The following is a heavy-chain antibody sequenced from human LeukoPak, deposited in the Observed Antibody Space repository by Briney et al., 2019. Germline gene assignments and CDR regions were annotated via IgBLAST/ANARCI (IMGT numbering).Heavy chain of an antibody. CDR1: GFTFDTYD. V-gene: IGHV3-21*01. J-gene: IGHJ4*02. CDR2: ISRSSSFI. CDR3: VREDYGDY. Sequence: AGESLRLSCAASGFTFDTYDMNWVRQAPGKGLEWVSSISRSSSFIYYADSVKGRFTSSRDNAKNSLYLQMNSLRAEDTAVYYCVREDYGDYWGQGTLVTVSS.